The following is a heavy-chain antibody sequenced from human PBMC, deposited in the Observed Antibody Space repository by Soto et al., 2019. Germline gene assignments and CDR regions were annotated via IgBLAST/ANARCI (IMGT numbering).Heavy chain of an antibody. CDR2: IYSGGGGST. J-gene: IGHJ3*02. Sequence: PGGSLRLSCAASGLTVSSNYMSWVRQAPGKGLEWVSVIYSGGGGSTYYADSVKGRFSISRDNSKNTLYLQLNSLRAEDTAVYYCARDEGRNAFDIWGQGTMVTVSS. CDR3: ARDEGRNAFDI. V-gene: IGHV3-53*01. CDR1: GLTVSSNY.